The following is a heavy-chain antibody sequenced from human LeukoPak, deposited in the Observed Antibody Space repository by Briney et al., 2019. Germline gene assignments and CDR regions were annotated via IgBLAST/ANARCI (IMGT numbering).Heavy chain of an antibody. CDR3: ARVGLRYSYGS. D-gene: IGHD5-18*01. CDR2: IKQDGSEK. Sequence: GGSLRLSCAASGFTFSSYAMHWVRQAPGKGLEWVANIKQDGSEKYYVDSVKGRFTISRDNAKNSLYLQMNSLRAEDTAVYYCARVGLRYSYGSWGQGTLVTVSS. J-gene: IGHJ4*02. V-gene: IGHV3-7*01. CDR1: GFTFSSYA.